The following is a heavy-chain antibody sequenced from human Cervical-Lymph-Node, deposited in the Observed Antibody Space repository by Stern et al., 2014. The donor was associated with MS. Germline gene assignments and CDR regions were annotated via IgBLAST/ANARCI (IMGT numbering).Heavy chain of an antibody. Sequence: QVQLVESGAEVKKPGASVKVSCKASGYTFTSYDINWVRQATGQGLEWMGWMNPNSGNTGYAQKFQGRVTMTRNTSISTAHMELSSLRSEAPALYSGGRDTRRYRYYYGMDVWGQGTTVTVSS. D-gene: IGHD1-1*01. CDR3: GRDTRRYRYYYGMDV. CDR1: GYTFTSYD. J-gene: IGHJ6*02. CDR2: MNPNSGNT. V-gene: IGHV1-8*01.